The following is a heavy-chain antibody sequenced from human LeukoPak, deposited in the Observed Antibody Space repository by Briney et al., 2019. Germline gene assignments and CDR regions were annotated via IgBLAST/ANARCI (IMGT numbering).Heavy chain of an antibody. J-gene: IGHJ4*02. D-gene: IGHD1-26*01. CDR2: IWYDGSNK. V-gene: IGHV3-33*01. Sequence: PGRSLRLSCAASGFTFSSYGMHWVRQAPGKGLEWVAVIWYDGSNKYYADSVKGRFTISRDNSKNTLYLQMNSLRAEDTAVYYCAREGGQELLSLPFDYWGQGTLVTVS. CDR3: AREGGQELLSLPFDY. CDR1: GFTFSSYG.